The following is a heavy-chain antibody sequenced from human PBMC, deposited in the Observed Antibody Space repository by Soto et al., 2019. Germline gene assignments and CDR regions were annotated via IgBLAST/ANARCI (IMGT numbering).Heavy chain of an antibody. CDR2: INPYNANT. CDR3: ARDRVAGIWGDAFDI. D-gene: IGHD3-16*01. J-gene: IGHJ3*02. CDR1: GYTFTNHG. Sequence: QVQLVQSGTEVKKPGASVKVSCKTSGYTFTNHGINWVRQAPGQGLEWLGWINPYNANTNYAQKRQGRVTMTTDTSTTTAYMDLRSLTSADTAVYYCARDRVAGIWGDAFDIWGQGTGVTVSS. V-gene: IGHV1-18*04.